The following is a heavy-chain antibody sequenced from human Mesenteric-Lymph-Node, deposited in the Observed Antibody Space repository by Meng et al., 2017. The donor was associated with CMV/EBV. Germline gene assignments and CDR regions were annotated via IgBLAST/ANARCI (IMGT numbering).Heavy chain of an antibody. Sequence: GGSLRLSCAASGFTFSSYEMNWVRQAPGKGLEWVSYISNSGTTIYYADSVKGRFTISRDNTKNSLFLQMNSLRAEDTAVYYCARDSSGWYSPNDYFDYWGQGTRVTVSS. V-gene: IGHV3-48*03. J-gene: IGHJ4*02. CDR3: ARDSSGWYSPNDYFDY. CDR2: ISNSGTTI. D-gene: IGHD6-19*01. CDR1: GFTFSSYE.